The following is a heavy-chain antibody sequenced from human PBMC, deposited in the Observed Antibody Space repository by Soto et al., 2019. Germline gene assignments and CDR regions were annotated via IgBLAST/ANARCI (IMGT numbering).Heavy chain of an antibody. V-gene: IGHV3-23*01. CDR3: ARGTYYSSSPPNSFDP. D-gene: IGHD6-6*01. CDR2: ISGSGGST. J-gene: IGHJ5*02. CDR1: GFTFSSYA. Sequence: LRLSCAASGFTFSSYAMSWVRQAPGKGLEWVSAISGSGGSTYYADSVKGRFTISRDNSKNTLYLQMNSLRAEDTAVYYCARGTYYSSSPPNSFDPCGQGTLVTVSS.